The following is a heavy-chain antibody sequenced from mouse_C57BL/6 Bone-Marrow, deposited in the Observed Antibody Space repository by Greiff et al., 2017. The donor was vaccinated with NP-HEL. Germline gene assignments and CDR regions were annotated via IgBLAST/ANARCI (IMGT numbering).Heavy chain of an antibody. CDR1: GYTFTSYW. Sequence: QVQLQQPGAELVRPGTSVKLSCKASGYTFTSYWMHWVKQRPGQGLEWIGVIDPSDSYTKYNQKFKGKATLTVDTSSSTAYMQLSSLTSEDSAVYYCARKRNYEAWFAYWGQGTLVTVSA. CDR3: ARKRNYEAWFAY. D-gene: IGHD2-4*01. V-gene: IGHV1-59*01. CDR2: IDPSDSYT. J-gene: IGHJ3*01.